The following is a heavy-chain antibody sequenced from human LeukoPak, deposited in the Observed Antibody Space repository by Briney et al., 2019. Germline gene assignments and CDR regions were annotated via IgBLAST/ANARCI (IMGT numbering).Heavy chain of an antibody. CDR3: ARGRSRYSSIAARLHYYYYMDV. CDR2: IYTSGST. Sequence: NPSETLSLTCTVSGGSISSGSYYWSWIRQPAGKGLEWIGRIYTSGSTNYNPSLKSRVTISVDTSKNQFSLKLSSVTAADTAVYYCARGRSRYSSIAARLHYYYYMDVWGKGTTVTVSS. V-gene: IGHV4-61*02. J-gene: IGHJ6*03. CDR1: GGSISSGSYY. D-gene: IGHD6-6*01.